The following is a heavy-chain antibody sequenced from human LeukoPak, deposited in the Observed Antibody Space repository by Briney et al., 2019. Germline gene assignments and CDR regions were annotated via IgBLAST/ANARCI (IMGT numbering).Heavy chain of an antibody. CDR1: GFTFRSYG. CDR2: ISPDGSDN. CDR3: AKDYGGVMNF. J-gene: IGHJ4*02. D-gene: IGHD3-16*01. V-gene: IGHV3-30*18. Sequence: PGGSLRLSCVASGFTFRSYGMHWVRQAPGKGLEWVALISPDGSDNYYADSVKGRFTISRDNSKNTLYLQMKSLRVEDTAVYFCAKDYGGVMNFWGQGILVTVSS.